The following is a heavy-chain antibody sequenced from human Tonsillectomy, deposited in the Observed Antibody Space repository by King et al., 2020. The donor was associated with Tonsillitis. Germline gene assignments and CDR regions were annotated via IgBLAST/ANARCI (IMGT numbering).Heavy chain of an antibody. J-gene: IGHJ4*02. CDR1: GFTFSNYA. D-gene: IGHD2/OR15-2a*01. CDR3: AKDTTAYPLIFDY. CDR2: ISGCGAGT. V-gene: IGHV3-23*04. Sequence: VQLVESGGGLVQPGGSLRLSCAASGFTFSNYAMNWVRQAPGKGLEWVSAISGCGAGTYYADSVKGRFTISRDNSKNTLYPQMNSLRAEDTAIYYCAKDTTAYPLIFDYWGQGTLVTVSS.